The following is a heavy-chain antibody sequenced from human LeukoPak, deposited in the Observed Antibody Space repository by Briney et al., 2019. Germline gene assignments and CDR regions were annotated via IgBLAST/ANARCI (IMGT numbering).Heavy chain of an antibody. V-gene: IGHV3-30*04. Sequence: PGGSLRLSCAASGLTFSSYAMHWVRQAPGKGLEWVAVISYDGSNKYYADSVKGRFTISRDNSKNTLYLQMNSLRAEDTAVYYCARDYGSGSYFDYWGQGTLVTVSS. D-gene: IGHD3-10*01. CDR3: ARDYGSGSYFDY. CDR1: GLTFSSYA. CDR2: ISYDGSNK. J-gene: IGHJ4*02.